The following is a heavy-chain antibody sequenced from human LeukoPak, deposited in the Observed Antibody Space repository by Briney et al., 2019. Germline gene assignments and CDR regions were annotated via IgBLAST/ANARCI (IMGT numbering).Heavy chain of an antibody. J-gene: IGHJ4*02. D-gene: IGHD3-10*01. Sequence: PGGSLRLSCAASGFTFSSYGMHWVRHAPGKGLEWVALIWYDGIKKYYADSVKGRFTISRDNSKNTLYLQMDSLRAEDTAVYYCARDISYGSGDYWGQGTLVTVCS. CDR2: IWYDGIKK. CDR1: GFTFSSYG. CDR3: ARDISYGSGDY. V-gene: IGHV3-33*08.